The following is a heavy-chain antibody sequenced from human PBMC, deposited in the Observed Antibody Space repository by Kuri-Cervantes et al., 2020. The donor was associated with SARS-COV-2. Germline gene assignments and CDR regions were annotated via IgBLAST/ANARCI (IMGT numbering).Heavy chain of an antibody. CDR1: GFTFSSYA. V-gene: IGHV3-23*01. Sequence: GESLKISCAASGFTFSSYAMSWVRQAPGKGLEWVSAISGSGGSTYYADSVKGRFTISRDNSKNTLYLQMNSLRAEDTAVYYCAKEMFPLRHDFDYWGQGTLVTVSS. CDR3: AKEMFPLRHDFDY. CDR2: ISGSGGST. D-gene: IGHD3-10*02. J-gene: IGHJ4*02.